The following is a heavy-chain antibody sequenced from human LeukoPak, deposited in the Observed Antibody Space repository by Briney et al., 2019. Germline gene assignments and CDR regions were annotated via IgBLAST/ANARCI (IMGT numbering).Heavy chain of an antibody. V-gene: IGHV4-59*01. CDR3: VRVSGSGNWYCDL. CDR2: IYYDGST. J-gene: IGHJ2*01. CDR1: GGSISSYY. Sequence: SEPLSLTCTVPGGSISSYYWSCIPQPPGEGLEWIGYIYYDGSTNYNPFLKSRVSISVDTSKHQFSRKLSSVTDADTPLYCCVRVSGSGNWYCDLWGGGTLVTVSS. D-gene: IGHD2-15*01.